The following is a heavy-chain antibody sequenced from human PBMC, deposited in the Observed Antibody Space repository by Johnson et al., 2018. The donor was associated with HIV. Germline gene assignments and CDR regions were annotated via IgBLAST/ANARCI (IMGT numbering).Heavy chain of an antibody. CDR3: ARACRDGYTCDAFDI. CDR2: LFSGGSI. CDR1: GFTFSDYY. V-gene: IGHV3-66*01. Sequence: EVQVVESGGGLVKPGGSLRLSCAASGFTFSDYYMSWIRQAPGKGLEWVSVLFSGGSIYFADSVKGRFTISRDNSKNTLYLQMNSLRAEDTAVYYCARACRDGYTCDAFDIWGQGTMVTVSS. D-gene: IGHD5-24*01. J-gene: IGHJ3*02.